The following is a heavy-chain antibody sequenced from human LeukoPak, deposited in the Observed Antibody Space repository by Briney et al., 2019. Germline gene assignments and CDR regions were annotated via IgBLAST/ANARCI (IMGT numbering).Heavy chain of an antibody. CDR3: AREAYYYDSSGYPDY. Sequence: SETLSLICTVSGGSISSYYWSWIRQPPGKGLEWIGYIYYSGSTNYNPSLKSRVTISVDTSKNQFSLKLSSVTAADTAVYYCAREAYYYDSSGYPDYWGQGTLVTVSS. D-gene: IGHD3-22*01. J-gene: IGHJ4*02. CDR1: GGSISSYY. CDR2: IYYSGST. V-gene: IGHV4-59*01.